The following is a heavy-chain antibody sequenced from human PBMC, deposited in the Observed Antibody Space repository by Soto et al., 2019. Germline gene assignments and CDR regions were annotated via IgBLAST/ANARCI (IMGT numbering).Heavy chain of an antibody. CDR1: VYTFTGYY. V-gene: IGHV1-2*04. D-gene: IGHD2-2*01. CDR3: ARGGCSSTSCYGMDV. J-gene: IGHJ6*02. Sequence: QVQLVQSGAEVKKPGASVKVSCKASVYTFTGYYMHWVRQAPGQGLEWMGWINPNSGGTNYAQKFQGWVTMTRDTSISTAYIELSRLRSDDTAVYYCARGGCSSTSCYGMDVWGQGTTVTVSS. CDR2: INPNSGGT.